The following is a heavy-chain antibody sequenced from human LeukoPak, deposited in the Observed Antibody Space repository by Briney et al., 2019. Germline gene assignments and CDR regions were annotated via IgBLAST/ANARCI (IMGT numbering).Heavy chain of an antibody. CDR2: IYHSGST. CDR1: GYSISSGYY. D-gene: IGHD1-26*01. Sequence: SETLSLTRTVSGYSISSGYYWGWIRQPPGKGLEWIGSIYHSGSTYYNPSLKSRVTISVDTSKNQFSLKLSSVTAADTAVYYCARVRIVGATLYFDYWAREPWSPSPQ. V-gene: IGHV4-38-2*02. CDR3: ARVRIVGATLYFDY. J-gene: IGHJ4*02.